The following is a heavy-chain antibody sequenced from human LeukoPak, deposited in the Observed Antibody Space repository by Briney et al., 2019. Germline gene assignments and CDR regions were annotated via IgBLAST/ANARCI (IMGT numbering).Heavy chain of an antibody. D-gene: IGHD3-22*01. V-gene: IGHV3-49*04. Sequence: GGSLRLSCRTSGFTLGEYAMSRVPQAPGKGLEWISVIRSKAYGGTTEYAASVKGRFIISRDDSKSIAYLIINSLKTEDTAVYYSTAADHDYYHNSGLDYWGQGTLVTVSS. CDR1: GFTLGEYA. J-gene: IGHJ4*02. CDR2: IRSKAYGGTT. CDR3: TAADHDYYHNSGLDY.